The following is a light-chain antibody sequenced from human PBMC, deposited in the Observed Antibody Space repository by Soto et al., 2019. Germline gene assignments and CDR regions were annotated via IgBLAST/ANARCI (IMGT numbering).Light chain of an antibody. CDR2: DNT. J-gene: IGLJ3*02. Sequence: QAVVTQPPSMSGAPRQRVTMSCTGSSSNLGAGYDVHWYQRLPGAAPKLLIYDNTHRPSGVPNRFSGSKSGTSASLAITGLQAEDEADYYCQSYDSGLSGHWVFGGGTKVTVL. CDR1: SSNLGAGYD. V-gene: IGLV1-40*01. CDR3: QSYDSGLSGHWV.